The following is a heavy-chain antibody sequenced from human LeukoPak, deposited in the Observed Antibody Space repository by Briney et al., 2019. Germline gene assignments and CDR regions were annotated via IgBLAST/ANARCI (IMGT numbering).Heavy chain of an antibody. D-gene: IGHD2-15*01. J-gene: IGHJ4*02. CDR1: GGSISSGDYY. CDR3: ARGYVVAATFDY. Sequence: SETLSLTCTVSGGSISSGDYYWSWIRQPPGKGLEWIGSIYYSGSTYYNPSLKSRVTISVDTSKNQFSLKLSSVTAADTAVYYCARGYVVAATFDYWGQGTLVTVSS. CDR2: IYYSGST. V-gene: IGHV4-30-4*01.